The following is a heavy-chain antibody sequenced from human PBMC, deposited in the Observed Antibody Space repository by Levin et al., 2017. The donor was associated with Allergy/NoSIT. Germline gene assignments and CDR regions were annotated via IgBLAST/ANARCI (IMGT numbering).Heavy chain of an antibody. Sequence: PGGSLRLSCAASGFTFSSYGMHWVRQAPGKGLEWVAVISYDGSNKYYADSVKGRFTISRDNSKNTLYLQMNSLRAEDTAVYYCAKTSSSWYPHFDYWGQGTLVTVSS. CDR1: GFTFSSYG. J-gene: IGHJ4*02. CDR2: ISYDGSNK. D-gene: IGHD6-13*01. V-gene: IGHV3-30*18. CDR3: AKTSSSWYPHFDY.